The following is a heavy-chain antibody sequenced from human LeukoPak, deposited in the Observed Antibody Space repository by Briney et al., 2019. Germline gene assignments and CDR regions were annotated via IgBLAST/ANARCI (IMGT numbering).Heavy chain of an antibody. D-gene: IGHD4-23*01. CDR3: ARGSNSVAN. V-gene: IGHV4-34*01. J-gene: IGHJ4*02. CDR2: ISHSGDT. CDR1: GGSFSESY. Sequence: PSETLSLTCAVYGGSFSESYWSWLRQPPAEGLEWVGEISHSGDTNYNPSLKSRVTISVDTSKNQFSLNLNSVTAADTAVYYCARGSNSVANWGQGTLVTVSS.